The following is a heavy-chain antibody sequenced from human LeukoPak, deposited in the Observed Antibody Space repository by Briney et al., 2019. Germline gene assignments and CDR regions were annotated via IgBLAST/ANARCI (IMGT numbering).Heavy chain of an antibody. V-gene: IGHV1-18*01. D-gene: IGHD3-16*01. CDR3: ARGADTGSYGSLVYFDY. Sequence: ASVKVSCKASGYTFTSYGISWVRQAPGQGLEWMGLISAYSGNTNFAQKLQGRVTMTTDTSTSTAYMELRSLRSDDTAVYFCARGADTGSYGSLVYFDYWGQGTLVTVSS. J-gene: IGHJ4*02. CDR1: GYTFTSYG. CDR2: ISAYSGNT.